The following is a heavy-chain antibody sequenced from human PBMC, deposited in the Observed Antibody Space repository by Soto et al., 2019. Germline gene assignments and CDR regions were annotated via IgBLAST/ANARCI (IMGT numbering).Heavy chain of an antibody. Sequence: GGSLRLSCAASGFTFSSYAMSWVRQAPGKGLEWVSAISGSGGSTYYADSVKGRFTISRDNSKNTLYLQMNSLRAEDTAVYYCAKVGLGSSRLGYYFDYWGQGTLVTVSS. CDR2: ISGSGGST. D-gene: IGHD6-19*01. J-gene: IGHJ4*02. V-gene: IGHV3-23*01. CDR1: GFTFSSYA. CDR3: AKVGLGSSRLGYYFDY.